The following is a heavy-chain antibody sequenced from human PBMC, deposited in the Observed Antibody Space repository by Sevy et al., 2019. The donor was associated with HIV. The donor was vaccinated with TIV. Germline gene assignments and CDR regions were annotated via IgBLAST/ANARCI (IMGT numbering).Heavy chain of an antibody. D-gene: IGHD3-10*01. CDR1: GGSISSYY. CDR2: IYFSGST. J-gene: IGHJ5*02. V-gene: IGHV4-59*13. CDR3: ARGCNDGSGIEGFDP. Sequence: SETLSLTCTVSGGSISSYYWSWIRQPPGKGLEWIGYIYFSGSTNYNPSLESRVTMSVDTSKNQFSLKLSSVTAADTAVYYCARGCNDGSGIEGFDPWGQGTLVTVSS.